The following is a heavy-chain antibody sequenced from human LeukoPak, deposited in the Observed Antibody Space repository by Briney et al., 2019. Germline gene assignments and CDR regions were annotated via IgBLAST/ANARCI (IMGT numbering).Heavy chain of an antibody. CDR1: GFTFSSYG. J-gene: IGHJ4*02. D-gene: IGHD3-10*01. CDR2: IKSKTDGGTT. V-gene: IGHV3-15*01. Sequence: PGGSLRLSCAASGFTFSSYGIHWVRQAPGKGLEWVGRIKSKTDGGTTDYAAPVKGRVTISRDDSKNTLYLQMNSLKTEDTAVYYCTTERRFGELLHGYWGQGTLVTVSS. CDR3: TTERRFGELLHGY.